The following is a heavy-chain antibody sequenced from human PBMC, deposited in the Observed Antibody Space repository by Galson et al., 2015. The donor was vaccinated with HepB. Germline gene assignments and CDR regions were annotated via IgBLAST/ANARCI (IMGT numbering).Heavy chain of an antibody. J-gene: IGHJ4*02. CDR1: GFTFSSYS. V-gene: IGHV3-21*01. Sequence: SLRLSCAASGFTFSSYSMNWVRQAPGKGLEWVSSISSSISYIYSADPVKGRFTIIRYNAKNSLYLQLNSLRAEDTAVYYCVRDNNELAAAVWGQGTLGTVSS. D-gene: IGHD6-13*01. CDR2: ISSSISYI. CDR3: VRDNNELAAAV.